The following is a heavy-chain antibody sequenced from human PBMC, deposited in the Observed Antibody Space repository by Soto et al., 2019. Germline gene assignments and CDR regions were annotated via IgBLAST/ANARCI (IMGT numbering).Heavy chain of an antibody. Sequence: EVQLVESGGGLVQIGGSLKLSCATSGLNFSGSAMHWARQASGKGLEWVGRIRSRPHNYATTYAASVEGRFTISRDDSKNTDYLQMNGLKTDDTAMYYCTTERDYWGRGTLVTVSS. CDR1: GLNFSGSA. CDR3: TTERDY. J-gene: IGHJ4*02. V-gene: IGHV3-73*02. CDR2: IRSRPHNYAT.